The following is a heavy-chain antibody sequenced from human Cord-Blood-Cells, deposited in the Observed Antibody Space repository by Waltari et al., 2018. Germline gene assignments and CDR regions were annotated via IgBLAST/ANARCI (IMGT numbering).Heavy chain of an antibody. Sequence: QVQLQQWGAGLLKPSETLSRTCAVYAGSFSGYYWSWIRQPPGKGLEWIGEINHSGSTNYNPSLKSRVTISVDTSKNQFSLKLSSVTAADTAVYYCARGRPGRAGAFDIWGQGTMVTDSS. CDR2: INHSGST. CDR3: ARGRPGRAGAFDI. J-gene: IGHJ3*02. V-gene: IGHV4-34*01. D-gene: IGHD1-26*01. CDR1: AGSFSGYY.